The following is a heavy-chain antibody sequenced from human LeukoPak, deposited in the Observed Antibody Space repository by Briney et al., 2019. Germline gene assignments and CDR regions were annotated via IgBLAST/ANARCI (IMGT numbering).Heavy chain of an antibody. CDR2: FHTAGDT. V-gene: IGHV3-13*01. D-gene: IGHD2-2*01. CDR1: GFTFSNYD. J-gene: IGHJ6*02. CDR3: ARGSCSSSSCYERLNGLDV. Sequence: GGSLRLSCAASGFTFSNYDMHWVRQVTGKGLEWVSAFHTAGDTHYSGSVKGRFATSRENAKNSFYLQMNNLRAGGTALYYCARGSCSSSSCYERLNGLDVWGQGTPVTVSS.